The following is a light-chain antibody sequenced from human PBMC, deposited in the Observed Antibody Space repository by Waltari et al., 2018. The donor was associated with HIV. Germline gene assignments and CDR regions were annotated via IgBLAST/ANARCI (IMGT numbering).Light chain of an antibody. CDR1: QSLSSN. V-gene: IGKV3-15*01. CDR2: GAS. CDR3: QQYSGT. J-gene: IGKJ1*01. Sequence: EVEMTQSQATLSVSPGERATLSCRASQSLSSNVVWYQQKPGQAPRLLIYGASTRATGIPARFSGSGSGTEFTLTISSLQSEDFAVYYCQQYSGTFGQGTKVEIK.